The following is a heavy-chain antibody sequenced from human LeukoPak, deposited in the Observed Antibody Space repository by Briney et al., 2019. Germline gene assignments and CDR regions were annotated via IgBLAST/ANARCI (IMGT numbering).Heavy chain of an antibody. J-gene: IGHJ4*02. D-gene: IGHD3-22*01. CDR3: ARSGYYYDSSGYSGPPRPPVYPLPDY. Sequence: SETLSLTCTVSGGSISSYYWSWIRQPPGKGLEWIGYIYYSGSTNYNPSLKSRVTISVDTSKNQFSLKLSSVTAADTAVYYCARSGYYYDSSGYSGPPRPPVYPLPDYWGQGTLVTVTS. CDR1: GGSISSYY. CDR2: IYYSGST. V-gene: IGHV4-59*01.